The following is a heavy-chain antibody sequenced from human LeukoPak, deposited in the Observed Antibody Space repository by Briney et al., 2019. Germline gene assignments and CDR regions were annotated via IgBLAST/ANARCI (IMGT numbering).Heavy chain of an antibody. CDR2: ISDDGSKK. V-gene: IGHV3-30*18. CDR1: GFTFSNYG. D-gene: IGHD1-26*01. Sequence: GRSLRLSCAASGFTFSNYGMHWVRQAPGKGLEWLAVISDDGSKKYYADSVKGRFTISRDNSKIMLYLQMNSLRAEDTAVYYCAKDEGHSGSFGGHNWFDPWGQGTLVTVSS. J-gene: IGHJ5*02. CDR3: AKDEGHSGSFGGHNWFDP.